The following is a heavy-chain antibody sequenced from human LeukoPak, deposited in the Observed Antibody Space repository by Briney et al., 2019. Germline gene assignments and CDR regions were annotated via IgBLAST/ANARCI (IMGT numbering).Heavy chain of an antibody. Sequence: GGSLRLSCAASGFTFSSYWMHWVRQAPGKGLVWVSRINSDGSSTSYADSVKGRFTISRDNAKNTLYLQMNSLRAEDTAVYYCVVGVVVIWGGFWGKGTTVTVSS. V-gene: IGHV3-74*01. CDR2: INSDGSST. J-gene: IGHJ6*04. D-gene: IGHD3-22*01. CDR3: VVGVVVIWGGF. CDR1: GFTFSSYW.